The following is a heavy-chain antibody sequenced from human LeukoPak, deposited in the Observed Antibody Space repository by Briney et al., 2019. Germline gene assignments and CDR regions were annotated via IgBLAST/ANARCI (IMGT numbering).Heavy chain of an antibody. CDR2: INPNSGGT. J-gene: IGHJ6*03. V-gene: IGHV1-2*02. CDR1: GYTFTSYD. D-gene: IGHD6-6*01. CDR3: ARDRQLVTPAYYYMDV. Sequence: ASVKVSCKASGYTFTSYDINWVRQATGQGLEWMGWINPNSGGTNYAQKFQGRVTMTRDTSISTAYMELSRLRSDDTAVYYCARDRQLVTPAYYYMDVWGKGTTVTVSS.